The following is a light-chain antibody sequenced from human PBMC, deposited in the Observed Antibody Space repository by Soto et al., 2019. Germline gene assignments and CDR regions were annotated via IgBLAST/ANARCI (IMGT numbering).Light chain of an antibody. J-gene: IGLJ1*01. CDR1: SSDFGSYKF. V-gene: IGLV2-23*01. Sequence: QSALTQPASVSGSPGQSVTISCTGPSSDFGSYKFVSWYQHHPGKVPKVIIYETSKRPSGVSDRFSGSKSGNTASLTISGLQAEDEADYYCFSFTSTNTHVFGSGTKVTVL. CDR3: FSFTSTNTHV. CDR2: ETS.